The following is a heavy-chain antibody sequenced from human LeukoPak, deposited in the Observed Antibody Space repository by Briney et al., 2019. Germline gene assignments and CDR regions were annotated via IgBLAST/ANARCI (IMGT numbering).Heavy chain of an antibody. Sequence: GRSLRLSCAASGFTFSSYGMHWVRQAPGKGLEWVAVISYDGSSKYYADSVKGRFTISRDNSKNTLYLQMNSLRAEDTAVYYCAKEAHSSGWYTYYFDYWGQGTLVTVSS. D-gene: IGHD6-19*01. J-gene: IGHJ4*02. CDR2: ISYDGSSK. CDR3: AKEAHSSGWYTYYFDY. CDR1: GFTFSSYG. V-gene: IGHV3-30*18.